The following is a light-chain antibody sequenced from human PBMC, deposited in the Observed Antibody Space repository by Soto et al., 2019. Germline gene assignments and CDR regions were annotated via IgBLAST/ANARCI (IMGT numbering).Light chain of an antibody. CDR3: QQYGSSPRT. Sequence: EIVMPQSPATLSVSPGDRATLSCRASQSVSSNLAWYQQKPGQAPRLLIYGASSRATGIPDRFSGSGSGTDFTLTISRLEPEDFAVYYCQQYGSSPRTFGQGTKVDNK. J-gene: IGKJ1*01. V-gene: IGKV3-20*01. CDR2: GAS. CDR1: QSVSSN.